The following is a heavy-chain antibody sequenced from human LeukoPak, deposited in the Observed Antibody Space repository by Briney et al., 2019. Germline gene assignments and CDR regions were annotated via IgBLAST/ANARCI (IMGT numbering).Heavy chain of an antibody. CDR2: INPNSHVT. Sequence: ASVKVSCKASGYTFTGYYMHWVRQAPGQGLEWVGWINPNSHVTNYAKKFQGRVTMTRDTSINTAYMELSRLKSDDTAMYYCARGLSVYYGSGNADYWGQGTLVTVSS. CDR1: GYTFTGYY. J-gene: IGHJ4*02. D-gene: IGHD3-10*01. CDR3: ARGLSVYYGSGNADY. V-gene: IGHV1-2*02.